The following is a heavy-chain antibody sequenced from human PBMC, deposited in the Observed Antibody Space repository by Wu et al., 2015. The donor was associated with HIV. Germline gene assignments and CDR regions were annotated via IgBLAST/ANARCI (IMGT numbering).Heavy chain of an antibody. CDR3: ARGMGYYYYYYMDV. Sequence: QVQLAQSGAEVKKPGASVTVSCKASGYIFTDYNLHWVRHAPGQGLEWMGWIDPKNGATNYAQKLQGRVTMTTDTSTSTAYMELRSLRSDDTAVYYCARGMGYYYYYYMDVWGKGTTVTVSS. D-gene: IGHD1-26*01. V-gene: IGHV1-2*02. CDR1: GYIFTDYN. J-gene: IGHJ6*03. CDR2: IDPKNGAT.